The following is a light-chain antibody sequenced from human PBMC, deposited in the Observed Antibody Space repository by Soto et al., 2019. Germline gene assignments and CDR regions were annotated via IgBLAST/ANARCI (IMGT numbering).Light chain of an antibody. CDR2: GAS. Sequence: EIVLTQSPGTLSLSPGERATLSCRASQSVSDSYLAWYQQKSGQAPRLLIYGASNRATGIPDRFSGSGSGTDFTLTISRLEPEDFAVYYCQQYGSSSTFGQGTRLEIK. CDR1: QSVSDSY. J-gene: IGKJ5*01. V-gene: IGKV3-20*01. CDR3: QQYGSSST.